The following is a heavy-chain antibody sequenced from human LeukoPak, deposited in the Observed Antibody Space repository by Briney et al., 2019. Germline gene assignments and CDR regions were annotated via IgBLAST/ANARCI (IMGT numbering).Heavy chain of an antibody. CDR3: ARENYLNTIFGRGSLGPFDY. Sequence: ASVKVSCKASGYTFTSYGISWVRQAPGQGLEWMGWINPNSGGTNYAQKFQGRVTMTRDTSISTAYMELRSLRSDDTAVYYCARENYLNTIFGRGSLGPFDYWGQGTLVTVSS. CDR1: GYTFTSYG. V-gene: IGHV1-2*02. D-gene: IGHD3-3*01. CDR2: INPNSGGT. J-gene: IGHJ4*02.